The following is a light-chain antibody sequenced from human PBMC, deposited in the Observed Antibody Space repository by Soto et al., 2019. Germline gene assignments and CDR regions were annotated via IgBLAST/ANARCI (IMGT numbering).Light chain of an antibody. J-gene: IGKJ1*01. CDR2: DAS. V-gene: IGKV1-5*01. CDR1: EKINKW. CDR3: QQCNSYPWT. Sequence: DIQMTQYPSTLSASVGDRVTITCRASEKINKWLAWYQQKPGKAPKLLISDASSLESGVPSRFSDSGSGTEFNLTISSLQPDYFATYYCQQCNSYPWTFGQWTKVEIK.